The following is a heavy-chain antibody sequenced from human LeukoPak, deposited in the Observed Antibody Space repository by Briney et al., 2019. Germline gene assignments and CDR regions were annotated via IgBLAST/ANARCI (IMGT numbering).Heavy chain of an antibody. J-gene: IGHJ4*02. V-gene: IGHV4-61*08. CDR1: GGSISSGGYY. CDR2: ISYSGET. Sequence: PSETLSLTCTVSGGSISSGGYYWSWIRQPPGKGLEWIGYISYSGETNYNPSLKSRVTISIDTSRNQFSLKLSSVTAADTAVYYCTRDRWVDFWGQGTLVTVSS. CDR3: TRDRWVDF. D-gene: IGHD1-26*01.